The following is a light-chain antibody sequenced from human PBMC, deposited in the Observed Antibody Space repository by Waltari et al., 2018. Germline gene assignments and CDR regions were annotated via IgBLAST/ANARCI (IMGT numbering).Light chain of an antibody. V-gene: IGKV3-20*01. CDR1: QNLSSNF. CDR3: QQYGTSPYT. J-gene: IGKJ2*01. Sequence: IVLTQSPGTLSLSPGDKASLSCKASQNLSSNFLAWYRQRPGKPPGLLINGAAKRAAGIPYTFSGSGSGTDFTLTISRLESGDSAVYYCQQYGTSPYTFGQGTKVEIK. CDR2: GAA.